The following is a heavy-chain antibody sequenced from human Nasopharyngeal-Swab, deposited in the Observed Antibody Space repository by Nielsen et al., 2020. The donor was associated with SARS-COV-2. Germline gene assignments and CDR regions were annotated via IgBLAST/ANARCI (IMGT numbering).Heavy chain of an antibody. V-gene: IGHV3-7*03. J-gene: IGHJ5*02. D-gene: IGHD5-24*01. CDR3: AREGRDGAVSS. Sequence: GGSLRLSCAASGFIFSNYAMSWVRQAPGRGLEWLAHTKEDGTVTHYVDSVRGRFTVSRDNAKNSLFLQMNSLRAEDTAVYFCAREGRDGAVSSWGQGTLVTVSS. CDR2: TKEDGTVT. CDR1: GFIFSNYA.